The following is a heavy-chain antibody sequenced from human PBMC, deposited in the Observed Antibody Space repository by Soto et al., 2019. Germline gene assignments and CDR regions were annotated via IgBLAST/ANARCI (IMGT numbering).Heavy chain of an antibody. V-gene: IGHV1-18*01. D-gene: IGHD2-2*01. CDR1: GYTFTSYG. CDR2: ISAYNGNT. J-gene: IGHJ3*02. CDR3: ARVWGGYCSSTSCYGLSAFDI. Sequence: QVQLVQSGAEVKKPGASVKVSCKASGYTFTSYGISWVRQAPGQGLEWMGWISAYNGNTNYAQKLQGRVTMTTDTSTSTAYMGLRSLRSDDTAVYYCARVWGGYCSSTSCYGLSAFDIWGQGTMVTVSS.